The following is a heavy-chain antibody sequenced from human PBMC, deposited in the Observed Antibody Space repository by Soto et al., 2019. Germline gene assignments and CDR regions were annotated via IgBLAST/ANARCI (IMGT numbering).Heavy chain of an antibody. J-gene: IGHJ4*02. CDR2: VYHSGTS. V-gene: IGHV4-30-2*01. CDR1: GASVSSGSYS. Sequence: QLQLQESGSGLVKPSQTLSLTCTVSGASVSSGSYSWSWIRQPPGKGLEWIGYVYHSGTSYYTPSLKGRVTISLDRSKNQVSLNLTSGTAADTAVYYCARDPARLHYFDCWGQGILVTVSS. D-gene: IGHD6-25*01. CDR3: ARDPARLHYFDC.